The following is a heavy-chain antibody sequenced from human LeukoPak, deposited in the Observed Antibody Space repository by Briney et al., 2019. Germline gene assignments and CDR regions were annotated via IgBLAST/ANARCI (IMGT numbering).Heavy chain of an antibody. V-gene: IGHV5-51*01. CDR2: IYPGDSDT. Sequence: GESLKISCKGSGYSFTSYWIGWVRQMPGKGLEWMGIIYPGDSDTRYSPSFQGQVTISADKSISTAYLQWSSLKASDTAMYYCATSRGRWGDYYYMDVWGKGTTVTVSS. CDR1: GYSFTSYW. CDR3: ATSRGRWGDYYYMDV. J-gene: IGHJ6*03. D-gene: IGHD3-10*01.